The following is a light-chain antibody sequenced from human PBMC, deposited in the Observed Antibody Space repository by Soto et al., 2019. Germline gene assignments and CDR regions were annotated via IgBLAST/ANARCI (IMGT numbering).Light chain of an antibody. CDR2: AAS. J-gene: IGKJ1*01. CDR3: QQSYSTLWT. CDR1: QSITSF. Sequence: DIQMTQSPSSLSASVVDGVTITFLASQSITSFLNWYQQKPGKAPKLLIYAASSLQSGVPLRFSGSGSGTDFTLTISSLQPEDFATYYCQQSYSTLWTFGQGTKVDIK. V-gene: IGKV1-39*01.